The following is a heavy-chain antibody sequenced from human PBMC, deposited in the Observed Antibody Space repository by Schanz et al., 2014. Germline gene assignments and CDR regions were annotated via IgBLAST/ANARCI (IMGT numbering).Heavy chain of an antibody. D-gene: IGHD3-3*01. CDR3: ARDRRFFDRDDLYYFDS. J-gene: IGHJ4*02. CDR2: ISVYNHNK. Sequence: QVHLVQSGAEVKRPGASVKVSCKASGYTFTSYGISWVRQAPGQGLEWMGWISVYNHNKEYDQKCQGRVTMTTDTSTSTAYMALTDLRSDDTAVYYCARDRRFFDRDDLYYFDSWGQGTLVTVSS. CDR1: GYTFTSYG. V-gene: IGHV1-18*01.